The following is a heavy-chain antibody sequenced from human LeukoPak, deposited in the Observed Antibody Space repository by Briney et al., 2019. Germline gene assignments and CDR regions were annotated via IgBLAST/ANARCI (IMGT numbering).Heavy chain of an antibody. J-gene: IGHJ4*02. Sequence: GGSLRLSCAASGFTFSGSAMHWVRQASGKGLEWVGRIRGKANSYATAYAASVKGRFTISRDDSKNTAYLQMNSLKTEDTAVYYCTGTIFGVLVDYWGQGTLVTVSS. CDR3: TGTIFGVLVDY. CDR1: GFTFSGSA. D-gene: IGHD3-3*01. CDR2: IRGKANSYAT. V-gene: IGHV3-73*01.